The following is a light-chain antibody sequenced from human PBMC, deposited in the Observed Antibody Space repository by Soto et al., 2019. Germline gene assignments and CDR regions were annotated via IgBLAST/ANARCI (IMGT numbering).Light chain of an antibody. V-gene: IGLV1-40*01. CDR3: QSYDNSLSGSVV. CDR1: SGVGAAYD. Sequence: QSALTQPPSVSGAPGQRVTISCTGSGVGAAYDVQWYQHLPGTAPKLLIYGSRHRPSGVPDRFSASKSGSSASLAISALQPEDAADYYCQSYDNSLSGSVVFGGGTKLTV. J-gene: IGLJ3*02. CDR2: GSR.